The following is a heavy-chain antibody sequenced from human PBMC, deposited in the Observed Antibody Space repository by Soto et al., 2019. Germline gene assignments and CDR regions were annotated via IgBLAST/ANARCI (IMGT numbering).Heavy chain of an antibody. CDR3: AIEAVGYCSSTSCYRPGYYYYGMDV. J-gene: IGHJ6*02. CDR1: GGTFSSYA. Sequence: QVQLVQSGAEVKKPGSSVKVSCKASGGTFSSYAISWVRQAPGQGLEWMGGIIPIFGTANYAQKFQGRVTITADKSTSTAYMELSSLRSEDTAVYYCAIEAVGYCSSTSCYRPGYYYYGMDVWGQGTTVTVSS. D-gene: IGHD2-2*01. V-gene: IGHV1-69*06. CDR2: IIPIFGTA.